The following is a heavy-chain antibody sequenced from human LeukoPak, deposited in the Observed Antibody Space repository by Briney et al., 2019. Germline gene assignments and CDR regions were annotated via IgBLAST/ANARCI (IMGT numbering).Heavy chain of an antibody. D-gene: IGHD1-26*01. V-gene: IGHV4-34*01. CDR1: GGSFSGYY. CDR2: INHSGST. J-gene: IGHJ4*02. Sequence: PSETLSLTCTVSGGSFSGYYWSWIRQPPGKGLEWIGEINHSGSTNYNPSLKSRVTISVDTSKNQFSLKLSSVTAADTAMYYCARVQAEVGPRHWGQGTLVTVSS. CDR3: ARVQAEVGPRH.